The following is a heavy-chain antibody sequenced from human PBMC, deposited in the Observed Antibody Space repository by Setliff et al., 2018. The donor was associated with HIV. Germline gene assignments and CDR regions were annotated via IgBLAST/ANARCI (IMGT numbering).Heavy chain of an antibody. CDR2: INHSGSI. Sequence: PSETLSLTCAVYGGSFSGYSWTWIRQAPGKGLEWIGEINHSGSISYNPSLKSRVTMSVDTSKNQFSLKLSSVTAADTAVFYCARGTTGYSSWYDPYYYYYYMDVWGKGTTVTVSS. V-gene: IGHV4-34*01. D-gene: IGHD6-13*01. CDR1: GGSFSGYS. J-gene: IGHJ6*03. CDR3: ARGTTGYSSWYDPYYYYYYMDV.